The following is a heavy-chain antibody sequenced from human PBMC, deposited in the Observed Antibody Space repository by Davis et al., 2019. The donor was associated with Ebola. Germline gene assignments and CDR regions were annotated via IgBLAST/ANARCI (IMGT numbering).Heavy chain of an antibody. CDR1: GGPISSYY. CDR2: IYYSGST. D-gene: IGHD6-19*01. Sequence: MPSETLSLTCTVPGGPISSYYWSWIRQPPGKGLEWIGYIYYSGSTNYNPSLKSRVTISVDTSKNQFSLRLSSVTAADTAVYYCARDDDIAVADMWGQGTLVTVSS. J-gene: IGHJ4*02. CDR3: ARDDDIAVADM. V-gene: IGHV4-59*01.